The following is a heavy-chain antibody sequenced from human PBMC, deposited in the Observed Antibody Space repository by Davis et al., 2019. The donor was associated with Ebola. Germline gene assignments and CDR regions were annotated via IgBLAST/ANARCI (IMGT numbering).Heavy chain of an antibody. V-gene: IGHV1-3*01. D-gene: IGHD2-15*01. CDR3: ARDPYCSGGSCYPKAGPYGMDV. J-gene: IGHJ6*04. CDR2: INAGNGNT. CDR1: GYSFTSYW. Sequence: GGSLRLSCKGSGYSFTSYWIGWVRQAPGQRLEWMGWINAGNGNTKYSQKFQGRVTITRDTSASTAYMELSSLRSEDTAVYYCARDPYCSGGSCYPKAGPYGMDVWGKGTTVTVSS.